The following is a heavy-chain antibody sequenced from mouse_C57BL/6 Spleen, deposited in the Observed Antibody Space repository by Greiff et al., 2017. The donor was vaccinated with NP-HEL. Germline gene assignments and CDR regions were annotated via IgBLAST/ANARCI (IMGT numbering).Heavy chain of an antibody. CDR3: ASSGYFDY. CDR2: IYPRSGNT. D-gene: IGHD3-2*02. V-gene: IGHV1-81*01. Sequence: QVQLKQSGAELARPGASVKLSCKASGYTFTSYGISWVKQRTGQGLEWIGDIYPRSGNTYYNEKFKGKATVTADKSSSTAYMELRSLTSEDSAVYFCASSGYFDYWGQGTTLTVSS. CDR1: GYTFTSYG. J-gene: IGHJ2*01.